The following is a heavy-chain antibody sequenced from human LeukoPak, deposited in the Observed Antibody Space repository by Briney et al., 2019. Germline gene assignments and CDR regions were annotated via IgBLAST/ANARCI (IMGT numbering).Heavy chain of an antibody. Sequence: GGSLTLSCEASGFTFSSFGMQWVRQIPGRGLEWVATISSVGNNEYYDDSVEGRFTISRDNSKNTLYLQINSLRGGDTAMYYCAKLHYDTSAYPFDYWGQGTLVIVSS. CDR3: AKLHYDTSAYPFDY. V-gene: IGHV3-30*18. CDR2: ISSVGNNE. D-gene: IGHD3-22*01. J-gene: IGHJ4*02. CDR1: GFTFSSFG.